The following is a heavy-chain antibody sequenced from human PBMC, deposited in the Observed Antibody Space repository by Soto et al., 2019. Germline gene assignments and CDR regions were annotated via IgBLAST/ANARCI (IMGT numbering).Heavy chain of an antibody. CDR2: IYPADSDI. CDR3: ARLAVTSSTYFDH. CDR1: GYSFIAYW. V-gene: IGHV5-51*01. J-gene: IGHJ4*02. Sequence: PGESLKISCHGSGYSFIAYWIGWVRQMPGKGLELMGIIYPADSDIRYSPSFQGQVTISADKSISTAYLQWSSLKASDTAIYYCARLAVTSSTYFDHWGQGTPVTVSS. D-gene: IGHD2-21*02.